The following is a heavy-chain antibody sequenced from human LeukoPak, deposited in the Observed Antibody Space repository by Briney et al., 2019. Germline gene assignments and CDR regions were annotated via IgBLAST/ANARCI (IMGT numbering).Heavy chain of an antibody. J-gene: IGHJ4*02. D-gene: IGHD5-24*01. CDR2: IYYSGGT. CDR1: GGSISNSNYY. CDR3: ARDIDGYNALDY. Sequence: SETLSLTCTVSGGSISNSNYYWGWLRQPPGKGLEWIGSIYYSGGTYYNPSLKSRVTISVDTSKNQFSLKLSSVTAADTAVYYCARDIDGYNALDYWGQGTLVTVSS. V-gene: IGHV4-39*07.